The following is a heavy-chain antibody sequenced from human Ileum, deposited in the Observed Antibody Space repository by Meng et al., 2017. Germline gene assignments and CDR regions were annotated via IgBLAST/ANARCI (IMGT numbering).Heavy chain of an antibody. J-gene: IGHJ4*02. CDR1: GGSITTNCY. V-gene: IGHV4-4*02. CDR2: IAHRGSP. D-gene: IGHD4-23*01. CDR3: ARHGGYYQDY. Sequence: QVQLQEQGSGLVRPSGTLSLTGAVSGGSITTNCYWSWVRQSPEKGLEWIGQIAHRGSPYYNPSLKSRVTMSVDKSKSQVSLQLTSVTAADTAVYYCARHGGYYQDYWGQGTLVTVSS.